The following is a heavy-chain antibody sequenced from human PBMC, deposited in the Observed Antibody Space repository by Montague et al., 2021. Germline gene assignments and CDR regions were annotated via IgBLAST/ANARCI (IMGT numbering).Heavy chain of an antibody. CDR2: IYDSGTT. J-gene: IGHJ6*04. Sequence: SETLSLTCTVTGGSISEFYWSWIRQSPEKGLEWIGYIYDSGTTNYNPSLKSRVTISADTSMNQFSLNLRSVTAADTAVYYCARHKTGERGFDVWGKGTTVTVSS. V-gene: IGHV4-59*12. CDR1: GGSISEFY. D-gene: IGHD1-26*01. CDR3: ARHKTGERGFDV.